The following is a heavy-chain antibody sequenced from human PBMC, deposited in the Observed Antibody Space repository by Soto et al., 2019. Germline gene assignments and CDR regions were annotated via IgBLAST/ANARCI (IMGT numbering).Heavy chain of an antibody. CDR2: ISGDGVTT. CDR1: GFPFSSYW. J-gene: IGHJ4*02. CDR3: AREYYGLLTGYSTDY. D-gene: IGHD3-9*01. V-gene: IGHV3-74*01. Sequence: EVQLVESGGDLVQRGGSLRLSCAASGFPFSSYWMHWVRHTPGKGLDWVARISGDGVTTYYADSVKGRFTVSRDNAKNTLSLQISGLRAEDTAVYYCAREYYGLLTGYSTDYWGQGTLVSVSS.